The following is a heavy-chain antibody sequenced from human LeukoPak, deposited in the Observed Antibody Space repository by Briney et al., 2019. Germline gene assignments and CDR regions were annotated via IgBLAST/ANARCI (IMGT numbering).Heavy chain of an antibody. CDR2: ISSSGSTI. CDR3: ASLEGYHRSTDY. Sequence: GGSLRLSCAASGFTFSDYYMSWLRQAPGKGLEWVSYISSSGSTIYYADSVKGRFTISRDNSKNTLYLQMNSLRAEDTAVYYCASLEGYHRSTDYWGQGTLVTVSS. V-gene: IGHV3-11*04. J-gene: IGHJ4*02. CDR1: GFTFSDYY. D-gene: IGHD6-13*01.